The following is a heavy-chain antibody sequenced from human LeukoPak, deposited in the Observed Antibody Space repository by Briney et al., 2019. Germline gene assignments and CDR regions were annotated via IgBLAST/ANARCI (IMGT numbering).Heavy chain of an antibody. Sequence: GESLRLSCTASGFTFGDYAMSWVRQAPGKGLEWVGFIRSKAYGGATEYAASVKGRFTISRDDSKSIAYLQMNSLKTEDTAVYYCTYGSGSYFDYWGQGTLVTVSS. J-gene: IGHJ4*02. D-gene: IGHD3-10*01. CDR2: IRSKAYGGAT. CDR3: TYGSGSYFDY. V-gene: IGHV3-49*04. CDR1: GFTFGDYA.